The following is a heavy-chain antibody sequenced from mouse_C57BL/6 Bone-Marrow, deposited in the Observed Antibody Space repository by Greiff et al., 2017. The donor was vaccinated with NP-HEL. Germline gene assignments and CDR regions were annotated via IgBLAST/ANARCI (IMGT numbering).Heavy chain of an antibody. V-gene: IGHV1-52*01. Sequence: VQLQQSGAELAKPGASVKLSCKASGYTFTSYWMHWVKQRPIQGLEWIGNIDPSDSETHYNQKFKDKATLTVDKSSSTAYMQLSSLTSEDSAVYYCARSYYSNYPDVWGTGTTVTVSS. CDR3: ARSYYSNYPDV. CDR1: GYTFTSYW. D-gene: IGHD2-5*01. CDR2: IDPSDSET. J-gene: IGHJ1*03.